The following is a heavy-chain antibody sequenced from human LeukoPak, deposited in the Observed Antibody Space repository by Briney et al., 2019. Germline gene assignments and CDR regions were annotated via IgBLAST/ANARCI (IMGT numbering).Heavy chain of an antibody. Sequence: QPGGSLRLSCAASGFTFSSYAMSWVRQAPGKGLEWVSAISGSGGSTYYADSVKGRFTISRDNSKNTLYLQMNSLGAEDTAVYYCAKDVVVVAATHIQHWGQGTLVTVSS. V-gene: IGHV3-23*01. CDR1: GFTFSSYA. J-gene: IGHJ1*01. CDR3: AKDVVVVAATHIQH. CDR2: ISGSGGST. D-gene: IGHD2-15*01.